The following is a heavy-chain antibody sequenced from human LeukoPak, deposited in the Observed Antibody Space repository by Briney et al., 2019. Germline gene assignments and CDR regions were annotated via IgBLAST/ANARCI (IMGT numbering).Heavy chain of an antibody. J-gene: IGHJ5*02. CDR3: ARATYYYGSGSSLLPWFDP. CDR2: IYYSGST. V-gene: IGHV4-61*05. Sequence: SETLSLTCTVSGDSISTSNSYWGWIRQPPGKGLEWIGYIYYSGSTNYNPSLKSRVTISVDTSKNQFSLKLSSVTAADTAVYYCARATYYYGSGSSLLPWFDPWGQGTLVTVSS. CDR1: GDSISTSNSY. D-gene: IGHD3-10*01.